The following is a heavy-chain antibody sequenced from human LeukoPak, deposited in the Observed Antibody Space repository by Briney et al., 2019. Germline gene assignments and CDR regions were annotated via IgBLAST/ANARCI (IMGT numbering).Heavy chain of an antibody. V-gene: IGHV4-39*07. D-gene: IGHD3-9*01. CDR3: ARASQYYDILTGYPGVFDY. CDR2: IYYSGST. CDR1: GGSISSSSYY. Sequence: SETLSLTCTVSGGSISSSSYYWGWIRQPPGKGLEWIGSIYYSGSTYYNPSLKSRVTISIDTSKNQFSLKLSSVTAADTAVYYCARASQYYDILTGYPGVFDYWGQGTLVTVSS. J-gene: IGHJ4*02.